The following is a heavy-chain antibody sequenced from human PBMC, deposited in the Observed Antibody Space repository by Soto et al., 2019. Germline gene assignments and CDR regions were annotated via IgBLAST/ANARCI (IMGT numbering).Heavy chain of an antibody. CDR3: ARYCSSTSVYPWVNFDY. J-gene: IGHJ4*02. D-gene: IGHD2-2*01. Sequence: EVQLVESGGGLVQPGGSLRLSCATSGFTFSSYWMSWVRQAPGKGLEWVANIKQDGSEKYYVDSVKGRFTISRDNAKNSLYLQMNSLRAEDTAVYYCARYCSSTSVYPWVNFDYWGQGTLVTVSS. CDR1: GFTFSSYW. V-gene: IGHV3-7*01. CDR2: IKQDGSEK.